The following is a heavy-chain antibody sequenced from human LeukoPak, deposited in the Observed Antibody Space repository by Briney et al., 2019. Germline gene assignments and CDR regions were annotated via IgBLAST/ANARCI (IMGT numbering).Heavy chain of an antibody. CDR3: ARPSGYSSGWYEGEDY. V-gene: IGHV4-39*07. Sequence: SSETLSLTCTVSGGSISGSSYYWSWIRQPPGKGLEWIGEINHSGSTNYNPSLKSRVTISVDTSKNQFSLKLSSVTAADTAVYYCARPSGYSSGWYEGEDYWGQGTLVTVSS. CDR2: INHSGST. J-gene: IGHJ4*02. D-gene: IGHD6-19*01. CDR1: GGSISGSSYY.